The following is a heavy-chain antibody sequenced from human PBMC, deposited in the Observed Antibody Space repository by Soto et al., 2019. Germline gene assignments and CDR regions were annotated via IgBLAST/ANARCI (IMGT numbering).Heavy chain of an antibody. CDR2: ISYDGSNK. D-gene: IGHD3-9*01. CDR1: GFTFSTHA. CDR3: ARATADILTGYIGSLLFDY. V-gene: IGHV3-30-3*01. J-gene: IGHJ4*02. Sequence: GGSLKLSCSASGFTFSTHAMHLVRQAPGKGLYWVAVISYDGSNKYYADSVKGRFTISRDNSKNTLYLQMNSLRAEDTAVYYCARATADILTGYIGSLLFDYWGQGTLVTVSS.